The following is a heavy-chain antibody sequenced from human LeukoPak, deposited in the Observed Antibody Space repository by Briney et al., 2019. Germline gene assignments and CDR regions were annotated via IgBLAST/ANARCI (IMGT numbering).Heavy chain of an antibody. CDR1: GFTFSSYD. V-gene: IGHV3-13*01. Sequence: GGSLRLSCAASGFTFSSYDMHCVRQATGKGLEWVSAIGTAGDTYYPGSVKGRFIISRENAKNSLYLQMNSLRAGDTAVYYCARVGILRELDCWGQGNLVTVSA. CDR2: IGTAGDT. D-gene: IGHD1-26*01. CDR3: ARVGILRELDC. J-gene: IGHJ4*02.